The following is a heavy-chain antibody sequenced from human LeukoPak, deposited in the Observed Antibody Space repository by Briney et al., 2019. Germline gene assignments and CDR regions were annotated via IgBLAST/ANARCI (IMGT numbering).Heavy chain of an antibody. D-gene: IGHD3-3*01. CDR3: ARLRRVTIPGGARSAFDI. CDR1: GGSISSNSYY. V-gene: IGHV4-39*01. J-gene: IGHJ3*02. CDR2: IYSSGTT. Sequence: PSETLSLTCTVSGGSISSNSYYWGWIRQPPGKGLEWIGIIYSSGTTYYNSSLESRVTMSIDPSKNQFSLSLSSVTAADTAVYFCARLRRVTIPGGARSAFDIWGLGTMVTVSS.